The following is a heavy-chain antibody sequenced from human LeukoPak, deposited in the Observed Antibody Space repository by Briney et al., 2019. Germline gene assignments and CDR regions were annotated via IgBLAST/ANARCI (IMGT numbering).Heavy chain of an antibody. CDR2: VSESGSNR. D-gene: IGHD3-22*01. J-gene: IGHJ4*02. Sequence: PGGSLRLSCVASGFTFTRYVMSWVRQAPGRGGEGVASVSESGSNRYYADSVKGRFSISRDNSKNMLYRQIGSLRAEDTATYYCANRHDSSGYFFNYWGQGTLVTVSS. CDR1: GFTFTRYV. CDR3: ANRHDSSGYFFNY. V-gene: IGHV3-23*01.